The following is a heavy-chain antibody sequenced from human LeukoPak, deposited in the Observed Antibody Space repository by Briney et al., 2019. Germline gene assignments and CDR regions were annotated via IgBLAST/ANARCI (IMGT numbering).Heavy chain of an antibody. CDR2: ISTGSSTT. CDR1: EFAFSTYN. D-gene: IGHD4-23*01. CDR3: ARVAAGYSVNYFDY. J-gene: IGHJ4*02. V-gene: IGHV3-48*02. Sequence: GGSLRLSCAASEFAFSTYNMNWVRRAPGKGLEWVSYISTGSSTTYYADSVKGRFTISRDNVENSLYLQMNSLRDEDTAVYYCARVAAGYSVNYFDYWGKGTLVTVSS.